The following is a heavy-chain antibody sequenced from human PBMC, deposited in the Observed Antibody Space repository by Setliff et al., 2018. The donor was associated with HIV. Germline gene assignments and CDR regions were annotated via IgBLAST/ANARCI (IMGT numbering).Heavy chain of an antibody. CDR1: GGTFSSYA. Sequence: GASVKVSCKASGGTFSSYAISWVRQAPGQGLEWMGGIIPIFGTANYAQNFQGRVTVTRDTSINTAYVELNSLKSDDTAVYYCARDYLHVFDIWGQGTMVTVSS. V-gene: IGHV1-69*05. CDR3: ARDYLHVFDI. J-gene: IGHJ3*02. CDR2: IIPIFGTA.